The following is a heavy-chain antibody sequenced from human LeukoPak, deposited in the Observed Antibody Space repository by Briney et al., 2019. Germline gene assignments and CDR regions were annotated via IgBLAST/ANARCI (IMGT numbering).Heavy chain of an antibody. J-gene: IGHJ4*02. Sequence: ASVKVSCKASGYTFTSYGISWVRQAPGQGLEWMGWISAYNGNTNYAQKLQGRATMTTDTSTSTAYMELRSLRSDDTAVYYCARSDAIAVAATNFDYWGQGTLVTVSS. V-gene: IGHV1-18*01. CDR2: ISAYNGNT. CDR1: GYTFTSYG. CDR3: ARSDAIAVAATNFDY. D-gene: IGHD6-19*01.